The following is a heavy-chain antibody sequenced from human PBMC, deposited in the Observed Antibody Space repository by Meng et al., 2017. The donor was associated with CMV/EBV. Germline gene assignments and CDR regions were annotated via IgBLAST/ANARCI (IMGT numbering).Heavy chain of an antibody. CDR1: GGSFSGYY. V-gene: IGHV4-34*01. D-gene: IGHD2-2*01. CDR2: INHSGST. J-gene: IGHJ6*02. CDR3: ARGRYCSSTSCTYYYYGMDV. Sequence: ESLKISCAVYGGSFSGYYWSWIRQPPGKGLEWIGEINHSGSTNYNPSLKSRVTISVDTSKNQFSLKLSSVTAADTAVYYCARGRYCSSTSCTYYYYGMDVWGQGTTVTSP.